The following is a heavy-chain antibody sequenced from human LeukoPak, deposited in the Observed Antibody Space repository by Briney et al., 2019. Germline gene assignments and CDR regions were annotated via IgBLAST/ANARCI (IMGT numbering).Heavy chain of an antibody. V-gene: IGHV1-2*02. CDR3: ARDSDVSIN. Sequence: ASVKVSCKASGYTFTGYYIHWVRQARGQGLEWLGWISPNSGGTNYGQNFQGRVSMTRDTSTSTAYLELTSLTSDDTAVYYCARDSDVSINWGQGTLVTVSS. CDR1: GYTFTGYY. CDR2: ISPNSGGT. D-gene: IGHD3-16*01. J-gene: IGHJ4*02.